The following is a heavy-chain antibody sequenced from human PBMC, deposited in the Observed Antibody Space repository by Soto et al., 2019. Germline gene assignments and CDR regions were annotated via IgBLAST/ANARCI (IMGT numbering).Heavy chain of an antibody. CDR2: IHPNNGAT. CDR1: GYTFTAYY. J-gene: IGHJ5*02. CDR3: ARDEADSSGLNWFDP. D-gene: IGHD3-22*01. V-gene: IGHV1-2*02. Sequence: GASVKVSCKASGYTFTAYYIHWVLQAPGQGLEWMGWIHPNNGATRFAQKFQGRVTMTRDKSTSTAYMELSSLRSEDTAVYYCARDEADSSGLNWFDPWGQGTLVTVSS.